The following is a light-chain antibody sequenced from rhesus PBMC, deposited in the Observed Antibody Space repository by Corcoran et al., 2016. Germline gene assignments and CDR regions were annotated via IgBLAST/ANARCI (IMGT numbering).Light chain of an antibody. CDR3: QQYNDLPWT. CDR2: SAS. CDR1: ESVGSH. V-gene: IGKV3-40*03. Sequence: EIVMTQSPATLSLSPGETASLSCRASESVGSHLAWYQQKPGQAPKLLVHSASFRATGIPDRFRGTGSRTVVTLTISSLEPEDVGVYHCQQYNDLPWTFGQGTKVEIK. J-gene: IGKJ1*01.